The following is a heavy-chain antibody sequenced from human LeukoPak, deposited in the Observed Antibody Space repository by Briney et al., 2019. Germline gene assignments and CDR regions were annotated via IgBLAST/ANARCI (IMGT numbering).Heavy chain of an antibody. J-gene: IGHJ4*02. D-gene: IGHD2-2*01. V-gene: IGHV4-34*01. CDR3: ARGHGISNCSSTSCYAGGDY. CDR2: INHSGST. Sequence: TSETLSLTCAVYGGSFSGYYWSWIRQPPGKGLEWIGEINHSGSTNYNPSLKSRVTIPVDTSKNQFSLKLSSVTAADTAVYYCARGHGISNCSSTSCYAGGDYWGQGTLVTVSS. CDR1: GGSFSGYY.